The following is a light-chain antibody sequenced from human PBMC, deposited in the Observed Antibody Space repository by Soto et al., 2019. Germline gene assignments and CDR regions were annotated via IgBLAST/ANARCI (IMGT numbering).Light chain of an antibody. Sequence: QSVLTQPPSVSGAPGQKVIISCTGSTSNIGAGYDVHWYQQLPGTAPKLLIYSNSNRPSGVPDRLSGSKSSTSASLAITGLQVEDEADYYCQSYDSSLSAAVFGGGTQLTVL. CDR2: SNS. V-gene: IGLV1-40*01. CDR1: TSNIGAGYD. CDR3: QSYDSSLSAAV. J-gene: IGLJ3*02.